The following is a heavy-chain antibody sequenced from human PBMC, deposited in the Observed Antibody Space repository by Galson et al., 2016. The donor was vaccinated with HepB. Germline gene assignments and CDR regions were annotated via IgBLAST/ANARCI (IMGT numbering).Heavy chain of an antibody. CDR1: GYTFTKDG. Sequence: SVKVSCKASGYTFTKDGIHWVRQAPGQRLEWMGWINAVNGNTKYSQKFHGRVTLTRDTSASTAYMELSSLRSEDTAVYYCARGNDIAVLVVATPYNWFDPWGQGTLVTVS. CDR3: ARGNDIAVLVVATPYNWFDP. D-gene: IGHD2-15*01. J-gene: IGHJ5*02. V-gene: IGHV1-3*01. CDR2: INAVNGNT.